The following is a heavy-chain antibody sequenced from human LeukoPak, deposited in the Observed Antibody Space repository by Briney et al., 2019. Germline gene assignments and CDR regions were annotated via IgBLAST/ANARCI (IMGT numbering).Heavy chain of an antibody. D-gene: IGHD3-22*01. J-gene: IGHJ3*02. V-gene: IGHV3-7*01. Sequence: PGGSLRLSCAASGFTFSRYWMSWVRQAPGKGLEWVGNIKQDGSEEFYVDAVKGRFTISRDNAKKSLYLQMNSLRADDTAVYFCARGDYYDSSGFYTDAFDIWGQGTMVTVSS. CDR2: IKQDGSEE. CDR3: ARGDYYDSSGFYTDAFDI. CDR1: GFTFSRYW.